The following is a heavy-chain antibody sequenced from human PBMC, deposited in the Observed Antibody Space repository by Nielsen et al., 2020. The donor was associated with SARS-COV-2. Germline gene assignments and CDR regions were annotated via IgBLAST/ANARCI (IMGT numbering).Heavy chain of an antibody. D-gene: IGHD2-15*01. V-gene: IGHV3-74*01. Sequence: GESLKISCAASGFTFSSYWMHWVRQVPGTGLVWVSRINSDGSSTSYADSVKGRFTISRDNAKNTLWLEMNSLRVDDTAVYYCVGDTGGRWGELWGQGTLVTVSS. J-gene: IGHJ4*02. CDR2: INSDGSST. CDR3: VGDTGGRWGEL. CDR1: GFTFSSYW.